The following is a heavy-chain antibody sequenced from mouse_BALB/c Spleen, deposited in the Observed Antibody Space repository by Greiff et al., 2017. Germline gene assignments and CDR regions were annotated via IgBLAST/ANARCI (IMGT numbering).Heavy chain of an antibody. J-gene: IGHJ3*01. CDR2: INPSNGRT. CDR1: GYTFTSYW. CDR3: AREGGKGFAD. D-gene: IGHD1-1*02. Sequence: VQLQQPGAELVKPGASVKLSCKASGYTFTSYWMHWVKQRPGQGLEWIGEINPSNGRTNYNEKFKSKATLTVDKSSSTAYMQLSSLTSEDSAVYYCAREGGKGFADWGQGTLVTVSA. V-gene: IGHV1S81*02.